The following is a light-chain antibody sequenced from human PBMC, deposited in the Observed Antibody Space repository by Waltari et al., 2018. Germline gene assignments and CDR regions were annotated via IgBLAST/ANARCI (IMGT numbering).Light chain of an antibody. CDR3: GTWDSSLSGAV. V-gene: IGLV1-51*02. CDR2: EDT. Sequence: QSVLTQPPSVSAAPGQRVTIPRPGGSSNIGKNYVSWYRQFPGSAPKLLIYEDTERPAGVPGRFSGSKAGTSATLDITGLQPGDEAEYYCGTWDSSLSGAVFGGGTLLTVL. CDR1: SSNIGKNY. J-gene: IGLJ7*01.